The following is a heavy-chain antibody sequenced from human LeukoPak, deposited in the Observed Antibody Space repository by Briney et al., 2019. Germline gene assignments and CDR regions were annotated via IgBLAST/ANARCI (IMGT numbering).Heavy chain of an antibody. D-gene: IGHD2-2*01. CDR1: GYTFTSYY. J-gene: IGHJ4*02. CDR3: ARGISTSCLDY. CDR2: INPSGGST. Sequence: ASVKVSCKASGYTFTSYYMHWVRQAPGQGLEWMGIINPSGGSTSYAQKFQGRVTMTRDTSISTAYMELSRLRSDDTAVYYCARGISTSCLDYWGQGTLVTVSS. V-gene: IGHV1-46*01.